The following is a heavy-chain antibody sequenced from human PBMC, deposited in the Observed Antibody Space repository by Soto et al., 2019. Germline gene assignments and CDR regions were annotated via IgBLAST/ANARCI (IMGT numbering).Heavy chain of an antibody. CDR1: GGSINSVDYY. D-gene: IGHD4-17*01. Sequence: SETLSLTCTVSGGSINSVDYYWSWIRQPPGKGLEWIGHIYDSGKTYSNPSLKSQVTISVDTSKSQFSLKLTSVTAADAAVYYCARGPTTDKVDFWGQGTLVTVS. V-gene: IGHV4-30-4*01. J-gene: IGHJ4*02. CDR3: ARGPTTDKVDF. CDR2: IYDSGKT.